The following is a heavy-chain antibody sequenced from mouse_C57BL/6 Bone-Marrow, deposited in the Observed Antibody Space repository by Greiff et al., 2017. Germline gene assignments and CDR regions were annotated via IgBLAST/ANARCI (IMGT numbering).Heavy chain of an antibody. CDR2: IWSGGST. Sequence: VQLQESGPGLVQPSQSLSITCTVSGFSLTSYGVHWVRQSPGKGLEWLGVIWSGGSTDYNAAFISRLSISKDNSKSQVFFKMNSLQADDTAIYYCARRQPPWFAYWGQGTLVTVSA. D-gene: IGHD3-2*01. J-gene: IGHJ3*01. V-gene: IGHV2-2*01. CDR1: GFSLTSYG. CDR3: ARRQPPWFAY.